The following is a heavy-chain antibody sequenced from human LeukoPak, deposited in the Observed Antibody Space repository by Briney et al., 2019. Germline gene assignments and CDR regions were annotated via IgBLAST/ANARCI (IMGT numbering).Heavy chain of an antibody. CDR1: GDSISSSASY. Sequence: SETLSLTCTVSGDSISSSASYWGWIRQPPGKGLEWIGIISYSGSTYYTPSLKSRVTISVDTSNNQVSLNLTSVTAADTAIYYCARQLDSSRWYPFDYWGQGTLVTVSS. V-gene: IGHV4-39*01. D-gene: IGHD6-13*01. CDR2: ISYSGST. CDR3: ARQLDSSRWYPFDY. J-gene: IGHJ4*02.